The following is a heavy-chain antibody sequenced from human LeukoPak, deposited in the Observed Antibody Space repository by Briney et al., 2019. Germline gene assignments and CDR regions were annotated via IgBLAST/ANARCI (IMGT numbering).Heavy chain of an antibody. V-gene: IGHV3-21*01. J-gene: IGHJ4*02. CDR3: AKDQSYYFDY. CDR2: ISSSSSYI. Sequence: GGSLRLSCAASDFTLGDYDIHWVRQAPGKGLEWVSSISSSSSYIYYADSVKGRFTISRDNAKNLLYLQMNSLRAEDTAVYYCAKDQSYYFDYWGQGTLVTVSS. CDR1: DFTLGDYD.